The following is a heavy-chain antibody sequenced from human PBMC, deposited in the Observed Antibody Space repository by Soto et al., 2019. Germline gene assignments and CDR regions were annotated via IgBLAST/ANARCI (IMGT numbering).Heavy chain of an antibody. Sequence: QGHLVQSEAEVKKSGASVKVSCKASGYTFTRYGISWVRQAPGQGLGWMGWISGYNGATNYAQKFQGRVSMTIDTSTTTAYMELRSLTSDDTAVYYCAKNGQPPYYYYGLDVWGQGTKVTVSS. J-gene: IGHJ6*02. V-gene: IGHV1-18*01. CDR3: AKNGQPPYYYYGLDV. CDR2: ISGYNGAT. D-gene: IGHD2-8*01. CDR1: GYTFTRYG.